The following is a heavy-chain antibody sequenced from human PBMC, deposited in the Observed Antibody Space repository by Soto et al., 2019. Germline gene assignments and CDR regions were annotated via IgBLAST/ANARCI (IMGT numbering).Heavy chain of an antibody. J-gene: IGHJ4*02. D-gene: IGHD4-17*01. CDR2: ISGSGGST. V-gene: IGHV3-23*01. CDR1: GFTFSSYA. Sequence: GGSLRLSCAASGFTFSSYAMSWVRQAPGKGLEWVSAISGSGGSTYYADSVKGRFSVARDRSQNTVDLQISVLRPEDSAVYYCAKESMPEHYGDTLFDYWGQGTRVTVSS. CDR3: AKESMPEHYGDTLFDY.